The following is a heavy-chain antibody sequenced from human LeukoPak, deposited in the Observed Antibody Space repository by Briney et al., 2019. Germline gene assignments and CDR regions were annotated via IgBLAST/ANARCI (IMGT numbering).Heavy chain of an antibody. V-gene: IGHV3-21*01. Sequence: GGSLRLSCAASGFTFSGYRMNWVRQAPGKGLEWVSSFSSSSGYIFYADSMKGRFTISRDNAKNSLYLQMNSLRAEDTAVYYCARSFPYSSSAVDYWGQGTLVTVSS. D-gene: IGHD6-6*01. CDR1: GFTFSGYR. J-gene: IGHJ4*02. CDR2: FSSSSGYI. CDR3: ARSFPYSSSAVDY.